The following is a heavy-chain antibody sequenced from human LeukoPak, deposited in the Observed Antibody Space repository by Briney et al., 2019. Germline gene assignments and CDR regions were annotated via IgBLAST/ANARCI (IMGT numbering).Heavy chain of an antibody. CDR3: ARPYRSGWSGAFDI. Sequence: SETLSLTCAVSGGSISSHFWSWIRQPPGKGLEWIGYMSDTGNNKYNPSPKSGVTITLEKYKNQFSLKLSSVSAANTALYHCARPYRSGWSGAFDICGQGAKVSVSS. D-gene: IGHD6-19*01. J-gene: IGHJ3*02. CDR2: MSDTGNN. V-gene: IGHV4-59*08. CDR1: GGSISSHF.